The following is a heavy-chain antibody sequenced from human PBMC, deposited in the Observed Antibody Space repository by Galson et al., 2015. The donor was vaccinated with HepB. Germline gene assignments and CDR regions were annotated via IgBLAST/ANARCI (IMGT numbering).Heavy chain of an antibody. D-gene: IGHD4-11*01. CDR2: ISGSGGST. CDR3: ARDGAYSTYYGTNWFDP. V-gene: IGHV3-23*01. J-gene: IGHJ5*02. CDR1: GFTLVSPFSSYA. Sequence: SLRLSCAASGFTLVSPFSSYAMSWVRQAPGKGLEWVSTISGSGGSTYYADSVKGRLNISRDNSKNTLYLQMNSLRAEDTAVDFCARDGAYSTYYGTNWFDPWAQGSLVTVSS.